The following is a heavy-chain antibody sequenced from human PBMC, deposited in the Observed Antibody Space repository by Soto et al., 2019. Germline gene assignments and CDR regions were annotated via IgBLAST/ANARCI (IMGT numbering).Heavy chain of an antibody. CDR1: GGTFSSYA. Sequence: SVKVSCKASGGTFSSYAISWVRQAPGQGLEWMGGTIPIFGTANYAQKFQGRVTITADESTSTAYMELSSLRSEDTAVYYCARGIAARYWFDPWGQGTLVTVSS. CDR3: ARGIAARYWFDP. V-gene: IGHV1-69*13. D-gene: IGHD6-6*01. J-gene: IGHJ5*02. CDR2: TIPIFGTA.